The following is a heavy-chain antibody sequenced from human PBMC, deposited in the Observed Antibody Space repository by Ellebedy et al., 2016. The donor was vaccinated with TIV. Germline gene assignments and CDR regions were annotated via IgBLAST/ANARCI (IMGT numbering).Heavy chain of an antibody. Sequence: GESLKISCAASGFTFSNAWMSWVRQAPGKGLEWVGRIKSKTDGGTTDYAAPVKGRFTISRDDSKNTLYLQMNSLKTEDTAVYYCTTEGDYEGLDGYWGQGTLVTVSS. J-gene: IGHJ4*02. D-gene: IGHD4-17*01. CDR1: GFTFSNAW. V-gene: IGHV3-15*01. CDR3: TTEGDYEGLDGY. CDR2: IKSKTDGGTT.